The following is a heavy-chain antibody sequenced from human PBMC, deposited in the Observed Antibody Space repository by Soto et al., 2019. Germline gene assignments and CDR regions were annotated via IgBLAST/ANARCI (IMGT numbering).Heavy chain of an antibody. CDR1: GGSISSSAYY. CDR2: IYYSGST. J-gene: IGHJ6*02. V-gene: IGHV4-30-4*01. D-gene: IGHD5-18*01. Sequence: QVQLQESGPGLLKPSQTLALSCSVSGGSISSSAYYWSRIRQPPGKGLEWIGYIYYSGSTYYNPSLKSRVTISVDTSKNQFSLKLSSVTAADTAVYYCARASPVVTDVWGQGTTVTVSS. CDR3: ARASPVVTDV.